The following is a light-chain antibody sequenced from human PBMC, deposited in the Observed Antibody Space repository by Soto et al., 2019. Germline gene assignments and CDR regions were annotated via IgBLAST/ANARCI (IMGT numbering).Light chain of an antibody. V-gene: IGKV3-20*01. CDR1: QSVSSSY. CDR3: QQYGSSPIT. Sequence: EIVLTQSPGTLSLSPGERATLSCRASQSVSSSYLAWYQQKPGQAPRLLIYGASSRATGIPDRFSGSGSGPDFSLTISGLWPEDFAVYYCQQYGSSPITFGQGTRLEIK. CDR2: GAS. J-gene: IGKJ5*01.